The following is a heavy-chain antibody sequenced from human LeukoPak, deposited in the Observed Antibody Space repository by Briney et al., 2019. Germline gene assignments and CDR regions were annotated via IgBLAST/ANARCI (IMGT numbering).Heavy chain of an antibody. D-gene: IGHD1-1*01. J-gene: IGHJ6*02. CDR3: ARLGELERTPIGRYYYGMDV. CDR2: INPNSGGT. CDR1: GYTFTCYY. Sequence: ASVKVSCKASGYTFTCYYMHWVRQAPGQGLEWMGWINPNSGGTNYAQKFQGRVTMTRDTSISTAYMELSRLRSDDTAVYFCARLGELERTPIGRYYYGMDVWGQGTTVTVSS. V-gene: IGHV1-2*02.